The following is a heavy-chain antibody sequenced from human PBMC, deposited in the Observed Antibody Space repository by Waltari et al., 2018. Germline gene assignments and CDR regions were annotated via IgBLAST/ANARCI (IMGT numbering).Heavy chain of an antibody. CDR1: GGSISSYY. CDR3: AGGITIFGVVEHAFDI. D-gene: IGHD3-3*01. J-gene: IGHJ3*02. V-gene: IGHV4-59*01. CDR2: IYYSGST. Sequence: QVQLQESGPGLVKPSETLSLTCTVSGGSISSYYWSWLRQPPGKGLEWIGYIYYSGSTNYNPSLKSRVTISVDTSKNQFSLKLSSVTAADTAVYYCAGGITIFGVVEHAFDIWGQGTMVTVSS.